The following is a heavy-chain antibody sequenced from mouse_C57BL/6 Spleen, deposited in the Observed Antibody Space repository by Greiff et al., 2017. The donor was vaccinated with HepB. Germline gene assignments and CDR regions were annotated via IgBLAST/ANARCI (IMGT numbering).Heavy chain of an antibody. CDR1: GYTFTDHT. D-gene: IGHD4-1*01. CDR2: IYPRDGST. J-gene: IGHJ2*01. CDR3: ARALTGTRYFDY. V-gene: IGHV1-78*01. Sequence: VKLMESDAELVKPGASVKISCKVSGYTFTDHTIHWMKQRPEQGLEWIGYIYPRDGSTKYNEKFKGKATLTADKSSSTAYMQLNSLTFEDSAVYFCARALTGTRYFDYWGQGTTLTVSS.